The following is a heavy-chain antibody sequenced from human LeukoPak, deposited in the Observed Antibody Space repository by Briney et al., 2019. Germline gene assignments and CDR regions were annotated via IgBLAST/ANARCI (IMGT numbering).Heavy chain of an antibody. D-gene: IGHD4-17*01. CDR2: IRDSGET. CDR1: GFTFSKYW. Sequence: GGSLSLSCAASGFTFSKYWMSWVRQAPGKGLEWVSLIRDSGETFYADSVKGRFTISRDNSKNTMYLQMNRLRVEDTAVYFCARDRAVTQDWVEFDPWGQGTLVTVSS. V-gene: IGHV3-66*03. CDR3: ARDRAVTQDWVEFDP. J-gene: IGHJ5*02.